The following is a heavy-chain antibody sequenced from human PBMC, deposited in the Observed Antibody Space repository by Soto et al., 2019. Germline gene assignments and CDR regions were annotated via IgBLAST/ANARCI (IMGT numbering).Heavy chain of an antibody. Sequence: PSETLSLTCTVSGGSIISYYWSWIRQPPGKGLEWIGYIYYSGSTNYNPSLKSRVTISVDTSKNQFSLKLSSVTAADTAVYYCARDRSVRGVMWNDYYYGMDVWGQGTTVTVSS. CDR1: GGSIISYY. D-gene: IGHD3-10*01. J-gene: IGHJ6*02. V-gene: IGHV4-59*01. CDR2: IYYSGST. CDR3: ARDRSVRGVMWNDYYYGMDV.